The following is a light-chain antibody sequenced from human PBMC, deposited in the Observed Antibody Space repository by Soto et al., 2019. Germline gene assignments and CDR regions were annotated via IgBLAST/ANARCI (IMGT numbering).Light chain of an antibody. J-gene: IGLJ2*01. Sequence: QSALTQPASVSGSPGQSITISCTGTSSDVGSYNLVSWYQQHPGKAPKLMIYEGSQRPSGVSIRFSGSKSGNTASLTLSGLQAVEEADYYCCSYAGSSTLVFGGGTKLTVL. V-gene: IGLV2-23*01. CDR1: SSDVGSYNL. CDR3: CSYAGSSTLV. CDR2: EGS.